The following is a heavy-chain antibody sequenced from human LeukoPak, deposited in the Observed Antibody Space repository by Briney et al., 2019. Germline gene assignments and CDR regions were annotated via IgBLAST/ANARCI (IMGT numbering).Heavy chain of an antibody. Sequence: GGSLRLSCAASGFTFSSYAMSWVRQAPGKGLEWVSAISGSGGSTYYADSVKGRFTISRDNSENTLYLQMNSLRAEDTAVYYCAKSNYYDSSGYVDYWGQGTLVTVSS. D-gene: IGHD3-22*01. CDR3: AKSNYYDSSGYVDY. CDR2: ISGSGGST. V-gene: IGHV3-23*01. CDR1: GFTFSSYA. J-gene: IGHJ4*02.